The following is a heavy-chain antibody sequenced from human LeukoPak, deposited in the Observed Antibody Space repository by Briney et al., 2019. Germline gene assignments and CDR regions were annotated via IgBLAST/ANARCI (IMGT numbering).Heavy chain of an antibody. Sequence: PSETLSLTCAVSGGSISSSSYYWGWIRQPPGKGLEWIGSIYYSGSTYYNPSLKSRVTIFVDTSKNQFSLKLNSVTAADTAVYRCASGRRWICSGGRCDDKIKPADQKDWGQGILVTVSS. CDR2: IYYSGST. CDR1: GGSISSSSYY. J-gene: IGHJ4*02. V-gene: IGHV4-39*01. D-gene: IGHD2-15*01. CDR3: ASGRRWICSGGRCDDKIKPADQKD.